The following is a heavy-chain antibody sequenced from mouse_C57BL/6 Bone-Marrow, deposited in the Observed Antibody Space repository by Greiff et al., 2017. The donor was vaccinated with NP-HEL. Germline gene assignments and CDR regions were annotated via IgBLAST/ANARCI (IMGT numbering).Heavy chain of an antibody. CDR1: GYTFTDYY. CDR3: ARDYGSSPGYFDV. J-gene: IGHJ1*03. Sequence: EVQLQQSGPELVKPGASVKISCKASGYTFTDYYMNWVKQSHGKSLEWIGDINPNNGGTSYNQKFKGTATLTVDKSSSTAYMELRSLTSEDSAVYYFARDYGSSPGYFDVWGTGTTVTVSS. D-gene: IGHD1-1*01. CDR2: INPNNGGT. V-gene: IGHV1-26*01.